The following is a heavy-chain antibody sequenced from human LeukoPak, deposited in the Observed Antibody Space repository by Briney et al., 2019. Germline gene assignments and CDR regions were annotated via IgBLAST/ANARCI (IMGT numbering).Heavy chain of an antibody. J-gene: IGHJ4*02. CDR2: IYPGDSDT. V-gene: IGHV5-51*01. D-gene: IGHD6-19*01. CDR3: EPPAGIAEAGVDY. CDR1: GYSFTSYW. Sequence: KIGESLKISCKGSGYSFTSYWIGWVRQMPGKGLEWMGIIYPGDSDTRYSPSFQGQVTISADKSISTAYLQWSSLKASDTAMYYCEPPAGIAEAGVDYWGQGTLVTASS.